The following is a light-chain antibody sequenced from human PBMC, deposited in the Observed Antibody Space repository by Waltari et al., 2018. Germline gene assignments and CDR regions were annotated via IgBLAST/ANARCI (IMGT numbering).Light chain of an antibody. CDR3: CSNVGSSVF. CDR1: NSNVGGYNL. CDR2: EGN. J-gene: IGLJ2*01. Sequence: QSALTQPASVSGSPGPSIPIPFPGFNSNVGGYNLVSWYQKHPGKAPKLVIYEGNRRPSGVSNRFSGSKSDNTASLTLSGLQAEDEADYYCCSNVGSSVFFGGGTKLTVL. V-gene: IGLV2-23*03.